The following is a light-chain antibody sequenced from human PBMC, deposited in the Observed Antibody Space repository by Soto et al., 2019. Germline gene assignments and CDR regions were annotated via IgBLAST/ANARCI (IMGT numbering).Light chain of an antibody. CDR3: LQSSSTPHT. CDR1: QTINNY. J-gene: IGKJ2*01. CDR2: SAS. V-gene: IGKV1-39*01. Sequence: DIQMTQSPSSLSASLGDRVTITCRASQTINNYLHWYQQRPGEAPKLLIYSASNLQTGVPPRFSGSGSGTHFTLTICSLRPEDFATYYCLQSSSTPHTFGQGTIVEIK.